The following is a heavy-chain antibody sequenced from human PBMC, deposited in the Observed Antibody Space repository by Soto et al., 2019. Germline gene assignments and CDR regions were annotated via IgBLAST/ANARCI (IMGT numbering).Heavy chain of an antibody. D-gene: IGHD3-22*01. J-gene: IGHJ4*02. Sequence: RGESLKISCKGSGYSFAGYWITWVRQKPGKGLEWMGRIDPSDSQTYYSPSFRGHVTISVTKSITTVFLQWSSLRASDTAMYYCARQIYDSDTGPNFQYYFDSWGQGTTVTVS. CDR1: GYSFAGYW. CDR2: IDPSDSQT. CDR3: ARQIYDSDTGPNFQYYFDS. V-gene: IGHV5-10-1*01.